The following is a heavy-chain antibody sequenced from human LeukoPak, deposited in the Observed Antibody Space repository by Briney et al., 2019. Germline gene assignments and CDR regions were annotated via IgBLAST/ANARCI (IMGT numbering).Heavy chain of an antibody. D-gene: IGHD3-9*01. Sequence: PSETLSLTCTVSGGSISSYYWSWIRQPAGKGLEWIGRIYTSGSTNYNPSLKSRVTMSVDTSKNQFSLKLSSVTAADTAVYYCAREGVTISLRYFREYYFDYWGQGTLVTVSS. J-gene: IGHJ4*02. CDR1: GGSISSYY. CDR2: IYTSGST. V-gene: IGHV4-4*07. CDR3: AREGVTISLRYFREYYFDY.